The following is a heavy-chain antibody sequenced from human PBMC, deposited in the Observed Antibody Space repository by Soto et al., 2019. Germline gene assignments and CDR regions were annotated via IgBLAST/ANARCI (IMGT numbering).Heavy chain of an antibody. J-gene: IGHJ3*02. CDR1: GDSISSGDYY. CDR2: IYYSVST. V-gene: IGHV4-30-4*01. Sequence: PSETLSLTCTVSGDSISSGDYYWSWIRQPPGKGLEWIGYIYYSVSTYYNPSLKSRVTISVDTSKNQFSLKLSSVTAADTAVYYCARGVYYDISGYYHGDAFDIWGQGTIVTVSS. D-gene: IGHD3-22*01. CDR3: ARGVYYDISGYYHGDAFDI.